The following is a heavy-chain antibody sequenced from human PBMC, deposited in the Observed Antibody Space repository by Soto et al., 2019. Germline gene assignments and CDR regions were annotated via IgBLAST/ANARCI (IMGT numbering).Heavy chain of an antibody. V-gene: IGHV3-21*01. CDR3: TRDQGVSYDSWFDP. CDR2: ISSGSAFI. CDR1: TFSMYS. Sequence: EVQVVESGGGLVKPGGSLRLSCTFTFSMYSMNWVRQAPGKGLEWVASISSGSAFIKYADSVKGRFSISRDNAKNSVSLQMNSLRAEDTAMYYCTRDQGVSYDSWFDPWGRGTLVTVS. D-gene: IGHD1-26*01. J-gene: IGHJ5*02.